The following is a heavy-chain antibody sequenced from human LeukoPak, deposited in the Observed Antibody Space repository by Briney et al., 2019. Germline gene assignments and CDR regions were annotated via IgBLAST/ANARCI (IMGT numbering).Heavy chain of an antibody. CDR2: IIPIFGTA. CDR1: GGTFSNYA. V-gene: IGHV1-69*06. CDR3: ARDLLLHLWGAFDI. D-gene: IGHD3-3*01. J-gene: IGHJ3*02. Sequence: SVKVSCKASGGTFSNYAISWVRQAPGQGLEWMGGIIPIFGTANYAQKFRGRVTITADKSTRTAYMELSSLRSEDTAVYYCARDLLLHLWGAFDIWGQGTMVTVSS.